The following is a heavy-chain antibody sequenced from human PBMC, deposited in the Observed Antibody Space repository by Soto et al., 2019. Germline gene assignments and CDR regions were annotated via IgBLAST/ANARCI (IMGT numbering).Heavy chain of an antibody. D-gene: IGHD2-15*01. Sequence: ASVKVSCKASGGTFSTHAIIWVRQAPGHGLEWMGGIIPISGTTYYTQEFQGRVTITADEPTSTAFMELSSLKSDDTAVFYCARGYCSGGNCYSGMDVWGQGTMVTVSS. V-gene: IGHV1-69*13. CDR1: GGTFSTHA. J-gene: IGHJ6*02. CDR2: IIPISGTT. CDR3: ARGYCSGGNCYSGMDV.